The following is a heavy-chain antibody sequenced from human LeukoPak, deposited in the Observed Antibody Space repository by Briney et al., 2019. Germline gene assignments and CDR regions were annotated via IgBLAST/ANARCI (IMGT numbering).Heavy chain of an antibody. Sequence: PSETLSLTCTVSGGSISSSSYYWGWIRQPPGKGLEWIGSIYYSGSTYYNPSLKSRVTISVDTSKNQFSLRLSSVTAADTAVYYCARDRGTCNDDGYDYWGQGTLVTASS. J-gene: IGHJ4*02. D-gene: IGHD1-1*01. CDR1: GGSISSSSYY. CDR2: IYYSGST. V-gene: IGHV4-39*07. CDR3: ARDRGTCNDDGYDY.